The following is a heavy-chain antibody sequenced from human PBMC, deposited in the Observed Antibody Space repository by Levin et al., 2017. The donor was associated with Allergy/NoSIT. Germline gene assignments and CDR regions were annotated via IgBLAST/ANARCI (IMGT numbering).Heavy chain of an antibody. D-gene: IGHD6-19*01. CDR2: ISYDGSNK. J-gene: IGHJ4*02. Sequence: PGGSLRLSCAASGFTFSSGFTFSSYGMHWVRQAPGKGLEWVAVISYDGSNKYYADSVKGRFTISRDNSENTLYLQMNSLRAEDTAVYYCAKEESRLSSGWPYDYWGQGTLVTVSS. CDR1: GFTFSSGFTFSSYG. V-gene: IGHV3-30*18. CDR3: AKEESRLSSGWPYDY.